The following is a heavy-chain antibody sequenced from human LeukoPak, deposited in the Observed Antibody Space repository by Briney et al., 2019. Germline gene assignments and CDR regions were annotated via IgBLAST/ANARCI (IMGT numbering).Heavy chain of an antibody. Sequence: ASVKVSCKASGYTFTSYYMHWVRQAPGQGLEWMGIINPSGGSTSYAQKFQGRVTMTRDTSISTAYMELSRLRSDDTAVYYCARALPPYYYDSSGYYNFDYWGQGTLVTVSS. J-gene: IGHJ4*02. CDR3: ARALPPYYYDSSGYYNFDY. V-gene: IGHV1-46*01. CDR2: INPSGGST. CDR1: GYTFTSYY. D-gene: IGHD3-22*01.